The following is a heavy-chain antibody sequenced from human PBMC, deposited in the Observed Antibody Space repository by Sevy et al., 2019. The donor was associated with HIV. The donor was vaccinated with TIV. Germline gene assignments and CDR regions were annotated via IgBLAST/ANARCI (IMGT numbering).Heavy chain of an antibody. CDR1: GGSISSGDYY. CDR3: ARGSHDFWSGTHYFDY. Sequence: SEILSLTCTVSGGSISSGDYYWSWIRQPPGKGLEWIGYIYYSGSTYYNPSLKSRVTISVDTSKIQFSLKLSSVTAADTAVYSYARGSHDFWSGTHYFDYWGQGTLVTVSS. J-gene: IGHJ4*02. V-gene: IGHV4-30-4*01. D-gene: IGHD3-3*01. CDR2: IYYSGST.